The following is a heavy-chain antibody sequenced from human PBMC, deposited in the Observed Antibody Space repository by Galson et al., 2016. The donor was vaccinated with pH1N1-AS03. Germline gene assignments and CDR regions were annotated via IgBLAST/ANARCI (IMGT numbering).Heavy chain of an antibody. J-gene: IGHJ5*02. D-gene: IGHD3-10*01. Sequence: SVKVSCKASGYTFSSYGISWVRQAPGQGLEWMGWITAYNGNSNYAQKLQGRLTMTTDTSTSTAYMELSSLRSEDTAMYYCATGDLGSYCFDPWGQGTLVTVSS. CDR3: ATGDLGSYCFDP. CDR2: ITAYNGNS. CDR1: GYTFSSYG. V-gene: IGHV1-18*04.